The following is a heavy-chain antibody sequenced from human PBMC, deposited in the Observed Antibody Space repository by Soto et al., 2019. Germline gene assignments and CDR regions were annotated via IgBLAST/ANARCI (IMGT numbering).Heavy chain of an antibody. J-gene: IGHJ4*02. CDR2: IIPIFGTA. CDR1: GGTFSSYA. Sequence: QVQLVQSGAEVKKPGSSVKVSCKASGGTFSSYAISWVRQAPGQGLEWMGGIIPIFGTANYAQKFQGRVTITADESTSTAYMELSSLRSEDTAVYYCARDPGGCGGDCYVFDYWGQGTLVTVSS. V-gene: IGHV1-69*12. D-gene: IGHD2-21*02. CDR3: ARDPGGCGGDCYVFDY.